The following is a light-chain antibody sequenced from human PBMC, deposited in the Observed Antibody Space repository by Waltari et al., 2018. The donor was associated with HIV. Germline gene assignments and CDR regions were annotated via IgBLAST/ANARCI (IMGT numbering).Light chain of an antibody. Sequence: QSVLTQPPSASGTPGQRVAISCSGSSSNIGSNHVYWYQQLPGTAPKVLIYSNDQRPSGVPDRVSGSKSGTSASLAISGLQSEDEADYYCATWDDSLNGPWVFGGGTKLTVL. V-gene: IGLV1-44*01. J-gene: IGLJ3*02. CDR2: SND. CDR1: SSNIGSNH. CDR3: ATWDDSLNGPWV.